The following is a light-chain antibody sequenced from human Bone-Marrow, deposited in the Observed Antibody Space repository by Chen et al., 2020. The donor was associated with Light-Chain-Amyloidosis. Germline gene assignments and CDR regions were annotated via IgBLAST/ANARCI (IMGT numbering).Light chain of an antibody. CDR3: QVWDRSSDRPV. CDR1: NIGSTS. V-gene: IGLV3-21*02. CDR2: DDS. J-gene: IGLJ3*02. Sequence: SYVLTQPSPVSVAPGQTPTIPCGGNNIGSTSVHWYQQTPGQAPLLVVYDDSDRPSGIPERLSGSNSGNTATLTISRVEAGDEADYYCQVWDRSSDRPVFGGGTKLTVL.